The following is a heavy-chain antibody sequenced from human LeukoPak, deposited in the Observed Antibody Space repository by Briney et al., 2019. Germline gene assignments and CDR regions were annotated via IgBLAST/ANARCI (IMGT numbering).Heavy chain of an antibody. Sequence: SGGSLRLSCEASGFTFSNYWMNWVRQAPGKGLEWVANIMQDGNEKYYVDSVKGRFTISRDNSKNTLYLQMNSLRAEDTAVYYCAKDQQLEPFDYWGQGTLVTVSS. V-gene: IGHV3-7*01. J-gene: IGHJ4*02. CDR2: IMQDGNEK. D-gene: IGHD1-1*01. CDR1: GFTFSNYW. CDR3: AKDQQLEPFDY.